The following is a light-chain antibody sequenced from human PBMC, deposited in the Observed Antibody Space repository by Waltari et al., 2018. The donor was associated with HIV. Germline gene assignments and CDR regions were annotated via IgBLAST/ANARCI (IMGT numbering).Light chain of an antibody. Sequence: QVVLTQPPSASASLGASVRLTCTLSSGHNNYVIAWHQQQPEKGPRFLSKLNSDGRHSKGDGVPDRFSGSSSGAERYLIISSLQSEDAADYFCQTWRTGLQVFGGGTRLTVL. CDR3: QTWRTGLQV. J-gene: IGLJ3*02. CDR2: LNSDGRH. CDR1: SGHNNYV. V-gene: IGLV4-69*02.